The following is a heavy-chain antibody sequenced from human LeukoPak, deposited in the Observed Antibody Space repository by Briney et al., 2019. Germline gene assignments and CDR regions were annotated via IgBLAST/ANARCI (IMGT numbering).Heavy chain of an antibody. CDR1: GFTFSSYS. Sequence: GGSLRLSCAASGFTFSSYSMDWVRQAPGKGLEWVSSITSSSTYIYYADSVKGRFTTSRDNAKNSLYLQMNSLRAEDTAVYYCARDNGGDYYGSASWGQGTLVTVSS. CDR3: ARDNGGDYYGSAS. D-gene: IGHD3-10*01. J-gene: IGHJ5*02. CDR2: ITSSSTYI. V-gene: IGHV3-21*01.